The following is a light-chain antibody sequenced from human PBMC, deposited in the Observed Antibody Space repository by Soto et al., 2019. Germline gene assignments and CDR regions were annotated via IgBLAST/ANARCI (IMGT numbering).Light chain of an antibody. V-gene: IGLV1-51*01. CDR3: GSWDSRLSAYV. CDR2: DDN. CDR1: SSNIGGNS. J-gene: IGLJ1*01. Sequence: QSVLTQPPSVSAAPGQKVTISCSGSSSNIGGNSVSWYQQLPGTAPKLLIYDDNKRPSGIPDRFSGSKSGTSATLGITGFQTGDEADDYCGSWDSRLSAYVLGTGTKV.